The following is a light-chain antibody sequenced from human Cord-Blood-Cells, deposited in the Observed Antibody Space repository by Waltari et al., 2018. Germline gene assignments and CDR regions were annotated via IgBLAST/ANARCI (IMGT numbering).Light chain of an antibody. J-gene: IGKJ4*01. V-gene: IGKV3-11*01. Sequence: VLTQYPATLSLSQGARATFFCRAIQSVSSYLAWYQQKPGQAPRLLIYEASNRATGIPAMFSSSGSGTDCTLTISSLEPEDLAVYYSQQRSNWPPLTFGGGTKVEIK. CDR1: QSVSSY. CDR3: QQRSNWPPLT. CDR2: EAS.